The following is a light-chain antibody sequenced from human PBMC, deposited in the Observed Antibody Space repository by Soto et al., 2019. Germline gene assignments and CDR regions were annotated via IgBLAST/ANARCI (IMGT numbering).Light chain of an antibody. Sequence: DIVMTQSPDSLAVSLGERATINCKCSQSVLYSSNNRNYLAWYQQKPGQPPKLLIYWASTRESGVPDRFRGSGSGTDFTLTISSLQAEDVAVYYCQQYYSTPWTFGQGTKVEI. CDR2: WAS. J-gene: IGKJ1*01. V-gene: IGKV4-1*01. CDR1: QSVLYSSNNRNY. CDR3: QQYYSTPWT.